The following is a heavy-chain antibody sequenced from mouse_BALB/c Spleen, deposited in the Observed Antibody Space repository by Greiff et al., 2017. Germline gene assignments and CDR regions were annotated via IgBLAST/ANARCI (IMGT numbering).Heavy chain of an antibody. D-gene: IGHD5-5*01. CDR3: TREGDYRYYYAMDY. CDR2: IYPGSGST. V-gene: IGHV1S22*01. J-gene: IGHJ4*01. Sequence: LQQPGSELVRPGASVKLSCKASGYTFTSYWMHWVKQRPGQGLEWIGNIYPGSGSTNYDEKFKSKATLTVDTSSSTAYMQLSSLTSEDSAVYYCTREGDYRYYYAMDYWGQGTSVTVSS. CDR1: GYTFTSYW.